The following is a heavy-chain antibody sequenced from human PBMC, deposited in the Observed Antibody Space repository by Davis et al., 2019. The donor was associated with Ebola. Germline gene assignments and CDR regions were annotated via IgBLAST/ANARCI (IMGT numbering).Heavy chain of an antibody. Sequence: GESLKISCAGSGFTFTDYEMNWVRQAPGKGLEWIAYITSGGFTTYYADSVKGRVTISRDNARNSLYLQMNSLRAEDTAVYYCAKDLGGYCSSTSCYTSDYYGMDVWGQGTTVTVSS. CDR3: AKDLGGYCSSTSCYTSDYYGMDV. CDR1: GFTFTDYE. V-gene: IGHV3-48*03. D-gene: IGHD2-2*02. CDR2: ITSGGFTT. J-gene: IGHJ6*02.